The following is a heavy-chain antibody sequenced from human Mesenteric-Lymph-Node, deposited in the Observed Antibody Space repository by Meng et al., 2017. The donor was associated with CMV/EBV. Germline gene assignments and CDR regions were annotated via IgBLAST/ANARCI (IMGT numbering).Heavy chain of an antibody. D-gene: IGHD1-14*01. Sequence: GGSLRLSCAASGFTFSSYGMHWVRQAPGKGLEWVAFIRYDGSNKYYADSVKGRFTISRDNSKNTLYLQMNSLRAEDTAVYYCAKVIRLTTYYYYGMDAWGQGTTVTVSS. V-gene: IGHV3-30*02. J-gene: IGHJ6*02. CDR3: AKVIRLTTYYYYGMDA. CDR2: IRYDGSNK. CDR1: GFTFSSYG.